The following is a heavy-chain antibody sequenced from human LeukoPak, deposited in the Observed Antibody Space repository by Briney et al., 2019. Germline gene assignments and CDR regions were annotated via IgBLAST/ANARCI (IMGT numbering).Heavy chain of an antibody. CDR3: ARYEDTAMVTYYGMGV. V-gene: IGHV1-18*01. D-gene: IGHD5-18*01. CDR1: GYTFTSYG. Sequence: ASVKVSCKASGYTFTSYGISWVRQAPGQGLEWMGWISAYNGNTNYAQKLQGRVTMTTDTSTSTAYMELRSLRSDDTAVYYCARYEDTAMVTYYGMGVWGQGTTVTVSS. J-gene: IGHJ6*02. CDR2: ISAYNGNT.